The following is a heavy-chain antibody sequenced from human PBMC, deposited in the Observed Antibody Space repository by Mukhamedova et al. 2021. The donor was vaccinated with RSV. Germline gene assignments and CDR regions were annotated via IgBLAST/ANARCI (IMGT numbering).Heavy chain of an antibody. J-gene: IGHJ4*02. CDR2: IYPGDSDT. Sequence: IGWVRQTPGKGLERMGIIYPGDSDTRYSPSFQGQVTISADKSISTAYLQWSSLKASDTAMYYCARPVETAIDYWGQGTLVTVSS. CDR3: ARPVETAIDY. D-gene: IGHD5-18*01. V-gene: IGHV5-51*01.